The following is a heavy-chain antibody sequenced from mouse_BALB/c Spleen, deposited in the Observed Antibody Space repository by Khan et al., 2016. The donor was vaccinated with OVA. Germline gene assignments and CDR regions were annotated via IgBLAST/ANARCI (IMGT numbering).Heavy chain of an antibody. V-gene: IGHV1-52*01. CDR3: ARNPFAY. CDR1: GYTFTSYW. J-gene: IGHJ3*01. Sequence: QVQLQQPGTELVRPGTSVKLSCKASGYTFTSYWMNWIKQRPEQGLEWIGRIDPYDSETHYNQKLKDKATLTVDKSSNQAYMQLTSLTSEDSAVYYCARNPFAYWGQGTLVTVSA. CDR2: IDPYDSET.